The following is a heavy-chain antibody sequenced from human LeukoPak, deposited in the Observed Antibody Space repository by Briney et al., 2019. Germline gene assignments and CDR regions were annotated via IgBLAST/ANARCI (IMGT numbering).Heavy chain of an antibody. Sequence: PPETLSLTCTVSGGSISSHHWSWIRQPPGKGLEWMGYIYYSGSTNYNPSLKSRVTISVDTSKDQFSLKLSSVTAADTAVYYCARIFDSSGYYHGNYFDYWGQGTLGTVSS. J-gene: IGHJ4*02. CDR1: GGSISSHH. D-gene: IGHD3-22*01. CDR2: IYYSGST. CDR3: ARIFDSSGYYHGNYFDY. V-gene: IGHV4-59*11.